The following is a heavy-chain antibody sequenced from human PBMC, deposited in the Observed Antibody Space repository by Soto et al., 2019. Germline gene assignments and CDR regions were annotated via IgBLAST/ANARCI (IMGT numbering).Heavy chain of an antibody. CDR2: INPSGGST. Sequence: ASVKVSCKVSGYTFTSYYMHWVRQAPGQGLEWMGIINPSGGSTSYAQKFQGRVTMTRDTSTSTVYMELSSLRSEDTAVYYCAREGGNTXXYYGMDVWGQGTTVTVSS. D-gene: IGHD4-4*01. CDR1: GYTFTSYY. CDR3: AREGGNTXXYYGMDV. J-gene: IGHJ6*02. V-gene: IGHV1-46*01.